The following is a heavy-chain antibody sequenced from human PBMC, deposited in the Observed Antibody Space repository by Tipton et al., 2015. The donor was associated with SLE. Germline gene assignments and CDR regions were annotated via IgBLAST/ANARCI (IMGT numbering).Heavy chain of an antibody. CDR2: LHCSGNT. CDR3: ARATIEAAGAPFDF. CDR1: GGAISRSSYS. D-gene: IGHD6-13*01. V-gene: IGHV4-39*07. J-gene: IGHJ4*02. Sequence: TLSLTCTVSGGAISRSSYSWGWIRQPPGKGLEWSGSLHCSGNTYYNSPLKSRVTISLDTSKNQFSLTLNSVTAADTAIYYCARATIEAAGAPFDFWGQGTLVTVSS.